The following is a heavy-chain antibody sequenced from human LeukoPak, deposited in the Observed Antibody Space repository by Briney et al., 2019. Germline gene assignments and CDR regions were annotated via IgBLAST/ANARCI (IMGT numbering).Heavy chain of an antibody. CDR1: GFTVSSNY. Sequence: GSLSLSCAASGFTVSSNYMSWVRQAPGEGLEWVSVIYSGGTTNYADSVKGRFTISRDNSKNTLFLQMNSLRAEDTAVYYCARGRPHGNDYWGQGTLVTVSS. CDR2: IYSGGTT. J-gene: IGHJ4*02. CDR3: ARGRPHGNDY. D-gene: IGHD4-23*01. V-gene: IGHV3-53*01.